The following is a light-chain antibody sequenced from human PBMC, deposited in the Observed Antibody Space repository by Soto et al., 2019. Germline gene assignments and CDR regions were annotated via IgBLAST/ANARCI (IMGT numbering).Light chain of an antibody. J-gene: IGKJ4*01. CDR3: QQYYSSPLT. CDR2: WAS. V-gene: IGKV4-1*01. Sequence: DIVMTQSPDSLAVSLGERANINCKSSQSVLYSSNNKNDLAWYQQKPGQPPKLLIYWASTRESVVPDRFSGSGSVADFALTISSLRAEDVAVYYCQQYYSSPLTFGGGTKVEIK. CDR1: QSVLYSSNNKND.